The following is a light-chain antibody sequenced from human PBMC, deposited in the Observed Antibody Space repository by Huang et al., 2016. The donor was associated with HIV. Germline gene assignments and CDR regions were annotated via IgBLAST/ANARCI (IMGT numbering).Light chain of an antibody. CDR3: QHYNNWPWWT. Sequence: EVVMTQSPAILSVSPGERATLSCRASQSVTNNLAWYQQKPGQAPRLLIYSASTRATGIPARFSGSGSGTEFTLTISSLQSEDFAVYYCQHYNNWPWWTFGQGTKVEIK. CDR2: SAS. J-gene: IGKJ1*01. CDR1: QSVTNN. V-gene: IGKV3-15*01.